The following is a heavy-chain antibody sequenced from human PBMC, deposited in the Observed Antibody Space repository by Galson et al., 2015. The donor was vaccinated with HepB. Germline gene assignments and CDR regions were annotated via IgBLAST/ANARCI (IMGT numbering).Heavy chain of an antibody. D-gene: IGHD3-16*01. V-gene: IGHV3-11*06. CDR1: GFTFSDYY. J-gene: IGHJ3*02. CDR3: ALLPSRIGGMRAFDI. Sequence: SLRLSCAASGFTFSDYYMSWIRQAPGKGLEWVSYISSSSSYTNYADSVKGRFTIPRDNAKNSLYLQMNSLRAEDTAVYYCALLPSRIGGMRAFDIWGQGTMVTVSS. CDR2: ISSSSSYT.